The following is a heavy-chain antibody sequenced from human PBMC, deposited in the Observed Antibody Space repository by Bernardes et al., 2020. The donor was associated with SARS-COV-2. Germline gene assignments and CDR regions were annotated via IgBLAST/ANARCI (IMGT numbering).Heavy chain of an antibody. CDR2: ISWNSGSI. CDR3: AKDIGGADTDY. D-gene: IGHD1-26*01. J-gene: IGHJ4*02. Sequence: GGSLRLSCAASGFTFDDYAMHWVRQAPGKGLEWVSGISWNSGSIGYADSVKGRFTISRDNAKNSLYLQMNSLRAEDTALYYCAKDIGGADTDYWGQGTLVTVSS. V-gene: IGHV3-9*01. CDR1: GFTFDDYA.